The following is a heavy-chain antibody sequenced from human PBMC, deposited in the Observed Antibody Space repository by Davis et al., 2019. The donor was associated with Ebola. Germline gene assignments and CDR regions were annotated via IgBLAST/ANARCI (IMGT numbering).Heavy chain of an antibody. Sequence: GESLKISCKGSGYSFTSYWISWVRQMPGKGLEWMGRIDPSDSYTNYSPSFQGHVTISADKSISTAYLQWSSLKASDTAMYYCASHLTGEGYMDVWGKGTTVTVSS. CDR3: ASHLTGEGYMDV. CDR2: IDPSDSYT. CDR1: GYSFTSYW. D-gene: IGHD2-21*01. J-gene: IGHJ6*03. V-gene: IGHV5-10-1*01.